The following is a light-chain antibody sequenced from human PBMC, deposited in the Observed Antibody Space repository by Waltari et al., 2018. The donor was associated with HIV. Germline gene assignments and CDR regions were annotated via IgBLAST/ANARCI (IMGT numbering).Light chain of an antibody. CDR3: NAYISTTTVM. CDR1: SSDVGGYKD. J-gene: IGLJ3*02. CDR2: EVS. Sequence: QSALTQPASVSGSPGQSITISCTGTSSDVGGYKDVSWYQQHPGKAPKLLIYEVSHRPSGGSTRFAGAQSGNTASLTISGLQAEDEADYYCNAYISTTTVMFGGGTKLTVL. V-gene: IGLV2-14*01.